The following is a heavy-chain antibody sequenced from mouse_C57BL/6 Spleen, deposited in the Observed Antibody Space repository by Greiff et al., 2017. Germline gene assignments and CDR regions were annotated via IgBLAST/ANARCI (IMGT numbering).Heavy chain of an antibody. V-gene: IGHV1-64*01. J-gene: IGHJ4*01. CDR2: IHPNSGST. Sequence: QVQMQQPGAELVKPGASVKLSCKASGYTFTSYWMHWVKQRPGQGLEWIGMIHPNSGSTNYNEKFKSKATLTVDKSSSTAYMQLSSLTSEDSAVYYCARGWAGTDYAMDYWGQGTSVTVSS. CDR3: ARGWAGTDYAMDY. D-gene: IGHD4-1*01. CDR1: GYTFTSYW.